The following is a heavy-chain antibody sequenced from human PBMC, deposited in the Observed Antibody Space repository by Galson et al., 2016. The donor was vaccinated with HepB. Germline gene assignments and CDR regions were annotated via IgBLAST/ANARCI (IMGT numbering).Heavy chain of an antibody. CDR2: IKSNIDDGAS. Sequence: SLRLSCAASGFIFSNAWMTWVRQSPGKGLEWVGRIKSNIDDGASDYAAPVKGRFTISRDDSRNILFLQMNSLKTEDTAVYYCTTLHSDYYDSDSYYPRGHWGQGALVTVSS. V-gene: IGHV3-15*01. CDR3: TTLHSDYYDSDSYYPRGH. J-gene: IGHJ4*02. CDR1: GFIFSNAW. D-gene: IGHD3-22*01.